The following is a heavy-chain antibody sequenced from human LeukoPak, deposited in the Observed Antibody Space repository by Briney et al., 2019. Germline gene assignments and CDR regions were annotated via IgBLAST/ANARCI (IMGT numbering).Heavy chain of an antibody. CDR3: ARDRQLHYFDY. D-gene: IGHD2-2*01. CDR2: IWYDGSNK. J-gene: IGHJ4*02. V-gene: IGHV3-33*01. Sequence: GGSLRLSCAASGFTFSSYGMHWVRQAPGKGLEWVAVIWYDGSNKYYADSVKGRFAISRDSSKNTLYLQMNSLRAEDTGVYYCARDRQLHYFDYWGQGTLVTVSS. CDR1: GFTFSSYG.